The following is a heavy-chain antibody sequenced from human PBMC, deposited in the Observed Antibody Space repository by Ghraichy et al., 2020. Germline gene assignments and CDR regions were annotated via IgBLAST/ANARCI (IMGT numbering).Heavy chain of an antibody. Sequence: SETLSLTCTVSGGSISSGGYYWSWIRQHPGKGLEWIGYIYYSGSTYYNPSLKSRVTISVDTSKNQFSLKLSSVTAADTAVYYCARSQLGTNIDYWGQGTLVTVSS. CDR2: IYYSGST. V-gene: IGHV4-31*03. J-gene: IGHJ4*02. D-gene: IGHD6-13*01. CDR1: GGSISSGGYY. CDR3: ARSQLGTNIDY.